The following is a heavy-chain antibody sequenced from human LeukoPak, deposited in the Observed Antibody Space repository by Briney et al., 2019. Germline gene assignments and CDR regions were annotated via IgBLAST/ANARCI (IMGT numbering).Heavy chain of an antibody. CDR3: ARLGRYGDYVVAFDI. CDR2: IYYSGST. V-gene: IGHV4-59*08. Sequence: PSGTLSLTCTVSGGSISSYYWSWIRQPPGKGLEWIGYIYYSGSTNYNPSLKSRVTISVDTSKNQFSLKLSSVTAADTAVYYCARLGRYGDYVVAFDIWGQGTMVTVSS. CDR1: GGSISSYY. D-gene: IGHD4-17*01. J-gene: IGHJ3*02.